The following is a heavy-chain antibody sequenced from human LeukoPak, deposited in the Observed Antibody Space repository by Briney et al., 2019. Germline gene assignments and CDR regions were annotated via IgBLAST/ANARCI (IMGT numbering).Heavy chain of an antibody. V-gene: IGHV3-53*01. J-gene: IGHJ4*02. CDR3: VRGLGYGSGPVDY. CDR1: GFTVSSNY. D-gene: IGHD3-10*01. CDR2: TYSDGTT. Sequence: PGGSLRLSCAASGFTVSSNYMTWVRQAPGKGLEWVSVTYSDGTTYYADSVKGRFTVSRDNSKNTVYLQMKSLRVEDTAVYHCVRGLGYGSGPVDYWGQGTLVTVSS.